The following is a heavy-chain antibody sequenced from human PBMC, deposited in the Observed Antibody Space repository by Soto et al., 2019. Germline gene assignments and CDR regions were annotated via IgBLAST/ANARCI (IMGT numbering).Heavy chain of an antibody. J-gene: IGHJ5*02. Sequence: SVKVSCKASGGTFSSYAISWVRQAPGQGLEWMGGIIPIFGTANYAQKFQGRVTITADKSTSTAYMELSSLRSEDTAVYYCARRITGDNSNWFDPWGQGTLVTVSS. D-gene: IGHD7-27*01. CDR2: IIPIFGTA. CDR1: GGTFSSYA. V-gene: IGHV1-69*06. CDR3: ARRITGDNSNWFDP.